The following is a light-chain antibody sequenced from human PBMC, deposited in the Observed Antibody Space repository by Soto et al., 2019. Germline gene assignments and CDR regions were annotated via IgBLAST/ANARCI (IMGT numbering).Light chain of an antibody. CDR3: QQYNSWPQ. J-gene: IGKJ5*01. CDR2: GAS. V-gene: IGKV3-15*01. Sequence: EVVLTQSPGTLSVSLGERVTLSCRAIRGINRNLAWYQQVPGQSPRLLIFGASSRAAGVPARFSGSGSGTDFTLTITNLQSEDFAIYYCQQYNSWPQFGQGTRLE. CDR1: RGINRN.